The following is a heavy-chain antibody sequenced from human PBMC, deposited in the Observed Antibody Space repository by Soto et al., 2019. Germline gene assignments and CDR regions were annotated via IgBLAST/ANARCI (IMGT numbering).Heavy chain of an antibody. V-gene: IGHV1-2*02. D-gene: IGHD3-3*01. J-gene: IGHJ6*02. CDR3: ARYVFWSGYYIGMDV. Sequence: QVQLVQSGAEVKKPGASVKVSCKASGYTFTGYYMHWVRQAPGQGLEWMGWINPNSGGTNYAQKLRDRVTMTNDTSISTAEMELSRLRDDDTSLYYCARYVFWSGYYIGMDVWGQGTTVTVSS. CDR2: INPNSGGT. CDR1: GYTFTGYY.